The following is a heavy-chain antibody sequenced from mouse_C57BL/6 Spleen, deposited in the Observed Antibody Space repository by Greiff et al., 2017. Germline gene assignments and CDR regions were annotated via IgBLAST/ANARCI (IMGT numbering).Heavy chain of an antibody. J-gene: IGHJ2*01. CDR3: ARLPYGYFDY. V-gene: IGHV5-9*01. Sequence: EVKVEESGGGLVKPGGSLKLSCAASGFTFSSYTMSWVRQTPEKRLEWVATISGGGGNTYYPDSVKGRFTISRDNAKNTLYLQMSSLRSEDTALYYCARLPYGYFDYWGQGTTLTVSS. CDR2: ISGGGGNT. D-gene: IGHD1-1*02. CDR1: GFTFSSYT.